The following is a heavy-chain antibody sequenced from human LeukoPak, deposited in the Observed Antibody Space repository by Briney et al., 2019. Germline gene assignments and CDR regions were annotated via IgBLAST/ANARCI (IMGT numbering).Heavy chain of an antibody. CDR1: GGSISSSSYY. CDR2: INHRGST. J-gene: IGHJ4*02. V-gene: IGHV4-39*07. CDR3: TRSLFRHFRQPMVRGVVFDY. Sequence: SETLSLTCTVSGGSISSSSYYWSWIRQAPGKRLEWIGEINHRGSTNYNPSLKSRLTVSVDTSKNQLSLSLRSVTAADTAVYYCTRSLFRHFRQPMVRGVVFDYWDQGTLVTVSS. D-gene: IGHD3-10*01.